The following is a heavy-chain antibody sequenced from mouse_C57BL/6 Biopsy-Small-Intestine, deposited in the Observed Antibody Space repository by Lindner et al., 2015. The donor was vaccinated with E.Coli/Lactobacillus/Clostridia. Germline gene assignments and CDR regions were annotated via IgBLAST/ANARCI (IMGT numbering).Heavy chain of an antibody. CDR1: GGTFSSYA. CDR3: AEVQPAAENFFYGMDV. V-gene: IGHV1-81*01. J-gene: IGHJ1*01. D-gene: IGHD1-1*01. CDR2: ITPIFGTT. Sequence: SVKVSCKALGGTFSSYAFSWVRQAPGQGLEWMGGITPIFGTTNYAQKFQGRVAITADASTSTVYMELSGLRSDDTAVYYCAEVQPAAENFFYGMDVWGHGTTVTVSS.